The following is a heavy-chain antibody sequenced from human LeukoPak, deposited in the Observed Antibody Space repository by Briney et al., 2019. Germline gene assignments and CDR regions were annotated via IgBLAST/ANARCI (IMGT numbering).Heavy chain of an antibody. V-gene: IGHV3-20*04. D-gene: IGHD2-2*02. J-gene: IGHJ4*02. CDR1: GFTFDDYG. Sequence: RGSLRLSCAASGFTFDDYGMSWVRQAPGKGLEWVSGINWNGGSTGYADSVKGRFTISRDNAKNSLYLQMNSLRAEDTALYYCAREGYCSSTSCYTPYYFDYWGQGTLVTVSS. CDR2: INWNGGST. CDR3: AREGYCSSTSCYTPYYFDY.